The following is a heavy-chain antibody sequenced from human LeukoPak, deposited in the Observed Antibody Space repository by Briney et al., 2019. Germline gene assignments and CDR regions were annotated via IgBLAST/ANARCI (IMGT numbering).Heavy chain of an antibody. J-gene: IGHJ6*03. D-gene: IGHD3-10*01. Sequence: SSETLSLTCAVYGGSFSGYYWSWIRQPPGKGLEWIGEINHSGSTNYNPSLKSRVTISVDTSKNQFSLKLSSVTAADTAVYYCARGPRTYYYGSGSYRYYMDVWGKGTTVTVSS. CDR1: GGSFSGYY. CDR2: INHSGST. CDR3: ARGPRTYYYGSGSYRYYMDV. V-gene: IGHV4-34*01.